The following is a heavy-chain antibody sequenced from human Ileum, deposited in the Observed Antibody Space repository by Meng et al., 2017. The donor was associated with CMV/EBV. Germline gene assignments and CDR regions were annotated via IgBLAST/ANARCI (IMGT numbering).Heavy chain of an antibody. J-gene: IGHJ5*02. CDR1: GFTFSDYH. Sequence: QVQLGQAGAEVKKPGASVKVSSKASGFTFSDYHIHWVRQAPGQGLEWMGVINPRDNSVHYAQKLQGRVIMTRDTSTSTVYMELSSLRSEDTAVYYCARDTSVYDLSWWIDPWGQGTLVTVSS. CDR3: ARDTSVYDLSWWIDP. CDR2: INPRDNSV. D-gene: IGHD5/OR15-5a*01. V-gene: IGHV1-46*01.